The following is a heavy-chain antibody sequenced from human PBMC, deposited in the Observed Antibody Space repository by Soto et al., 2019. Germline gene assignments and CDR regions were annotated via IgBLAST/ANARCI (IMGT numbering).Heavy chain of an antibody. D-gene: IGHD3-16*01. CDR1: EFTFTSYA. J-gene: IGHJ4*02. CDR2: ISGSGGST. V-gene: IGHV3-23*01. Sequence: PGGSLRLSCAASEFTFTSYAMSWVRQAPGKGLEWVSAISGSGGSTYYADSVKGRFTISRDNSKNTLYLQMNSLRAEDTAVYYWAKGGEELGGGYFDYWGQGTLVTVSS. CDR3: AKGGEELGGGYFDY.